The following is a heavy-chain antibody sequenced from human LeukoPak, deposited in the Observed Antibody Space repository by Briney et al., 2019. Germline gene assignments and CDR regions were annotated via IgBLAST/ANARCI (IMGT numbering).Heavy chain of an antibody. CDR3: ARYYGSGRDGDY. V-gene: IGHV4-39*01. D-gene: IGHD3-10*01. CDR2: IFYDGSS. J-gene: IGHJ4*02. Sequence: SETLSLTCIVSGGSISNSNYYWGWIRQPPGRGLEWIGSIFYDGSSDYNPSLKSRVAISVDTSKNKFSLKVNSVTAADTAVYFCARYYGSGRDGDYWGQGTLVTVSS. CDR1: GGSISNSNYY.